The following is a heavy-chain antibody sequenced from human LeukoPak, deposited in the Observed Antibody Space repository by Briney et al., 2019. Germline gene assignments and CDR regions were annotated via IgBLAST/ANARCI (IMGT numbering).Heavy chain of an antibody. CDR1: GYSISSGYY. Sequence: PSETLSLTCAVSGYSISSGYYWGWLRQPPGKGLEGIGSIYHSGSTYYNPSLKSRVTISVDTSKNQFSLKLSPVTAADTAVYYCASVRDWNYYYWGQGTLVTVSS. CDR3: ASVRDWNYYY. V-gene: IGHV4-38-2*01. J-gene: IGHJ4*02. D-gene: IGHD1-7*01. CDR2: IYHSGST.